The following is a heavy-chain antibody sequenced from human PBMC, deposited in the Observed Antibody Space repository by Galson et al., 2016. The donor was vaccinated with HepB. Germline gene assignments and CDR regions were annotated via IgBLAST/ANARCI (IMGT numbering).Heavy chain of an antibody. CDR2: VNAGDGTT. Sequence: SVKVSCKASGYTFTYYPIHWVRQAPGLSLEWMGWVNAGDGTTKYSQKFQDRIMFTTNTSANTAYMELSSLRSEDTAVYYCVREVAATFRFDFWGPGTLVTVSS. J-gene: IGHJ4*02. D-gene: IGHD1-26*01. CDR3: VREVAATFRFDF. V-gene: IGHV1-3*01. CDR1: GYTFTYYP.